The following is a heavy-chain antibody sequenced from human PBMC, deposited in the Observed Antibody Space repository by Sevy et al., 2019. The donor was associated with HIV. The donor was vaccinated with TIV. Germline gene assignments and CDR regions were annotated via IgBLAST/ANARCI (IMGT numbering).Heavy chain of an antibody. CDR2: ISYDGSNK. CDR1: GFTFSSYA. J-gene: IGHJ1*01. CDR3: ARDRSRGGIAVAGILGYFQH. D-gene: IGHD6-19*01. V-gene: IGHV3-30-3*01. Sequence: GGSLRLSCAASGFTFSSYAMHWVRQAPGKGLEWVVVISYDGSNKYYADSVKGRFTISRDNSKNTLYLQMNSLRAEDTAVYYCARDRSRGGIAVAGILGYFQHWGQGTLVTVSS.